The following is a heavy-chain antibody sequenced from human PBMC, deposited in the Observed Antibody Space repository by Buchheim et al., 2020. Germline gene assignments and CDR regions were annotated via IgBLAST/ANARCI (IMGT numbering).Heavy chain of an antibody. CDR1: GGSFSGYY. CDR2: INHSGST. V-gene: IGHV4-34*01. Sequence: QVQLQQWGAGLLKPSETLSLTCAVYGGSFSGYYWSWIRQPPGKGLEWIGEINHSGSTNYNPSLKSRVPISVDTSKNQFSLKLSSVTAADTAVYYCARSRDYVWGSYRTLDYWGQGTL. D-gene: IGHD3-16*02. J-gene: IGHJ4*02. CDR3: ARSRDYVWGSYRTLDY.